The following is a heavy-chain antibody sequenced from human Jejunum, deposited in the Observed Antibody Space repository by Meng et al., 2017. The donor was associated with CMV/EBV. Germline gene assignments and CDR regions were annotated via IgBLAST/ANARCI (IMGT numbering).Heavy chain of an antibody. CDR2: IYYSGST. Sequence: CTVSGGSISNGGYYWSWIRQHTGKGLEWIGYIYYSGSTCYNPSLKSRVTISVDTSKNQFSLNLSSVTAADTAVYYCARGGTVTNAAYWGQGTLVTVSS. CDR3: ARGGTVTNAAY. D-gene: IGHD4-11*01. J-gene: IGHJ4*02. V-gene: IGHV4-31*03. CDR1: GGSISNGGYY.